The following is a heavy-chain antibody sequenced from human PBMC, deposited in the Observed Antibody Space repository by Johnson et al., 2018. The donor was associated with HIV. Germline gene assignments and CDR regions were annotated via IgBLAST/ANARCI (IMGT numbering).Heavy chain of an antibody. Sequence: VQLVESGGGVVQPGRSLRLSCAASGFTFTTSAMSWVRQAPGKGLEWVSAISDSGDNTYYADSVRGRFTISRDNSKNTLYLQMSSLRAGDTAVYYCARGRASWELYDAFEIWGQGTMVIVSS. J-gene: IGHJ3*02. CDR2: ISDSGDNT. V-gene: IGHV3-23*04. CDR3: ARGRASWELYDAFEI. CDR1: GFTFTTSA. D-gene: IGHD1-26*01.